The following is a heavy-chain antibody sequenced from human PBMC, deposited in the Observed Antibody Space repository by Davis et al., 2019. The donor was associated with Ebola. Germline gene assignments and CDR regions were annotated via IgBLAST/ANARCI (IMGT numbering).Heavy chain of an antibody. CDR3: ARGPFMVRGVIPNNFDY. J-gene: IGHJ4*02. CDR2: IIPIFGTA. V-gene: IGHV1-69*13. D-gene: IGHD3-10*01. Sequence: SVKVSCKASGGTFSSYAISWVRQAPGQGLEWMGGIIPIFGTANYAQKFQGRVTITADESTSTAYMELSSLRSEDTAVYYCARGPFMVRGVIPNNFDYWGQGTLVTVSS. CDR1: GGTFSSYA.